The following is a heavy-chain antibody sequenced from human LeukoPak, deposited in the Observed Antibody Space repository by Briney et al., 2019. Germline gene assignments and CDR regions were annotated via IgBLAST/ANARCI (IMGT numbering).Heavy chain of an antibody. CDR2: ISAYNGNT. CDR3: ARVYDILTGYLWDY. Sequence: ASVKVSCKASGYTFTSYGISWVRQAPGQGLEWMGWISAYNGNTNYAQKLQGRVAMTTDTSTSTAYMELRSLRSDDTAVYYCARVYDILTGYLWDYWGQGTLVTVSS. J-gene: IGHJ4*02. D-gene: IGHD3-9*01. CDR1: GYTFTSYG. V-gene: IGHV1-18*01.